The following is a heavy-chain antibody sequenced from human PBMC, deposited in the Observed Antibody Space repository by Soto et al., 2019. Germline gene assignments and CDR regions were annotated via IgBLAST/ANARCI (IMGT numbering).Heavy chain of an antibody. J-gene: IGHJ4*02. CDR3: ARHVTGTTWWTFDY. D-gene: IGHD1-7*01. Sequence: EVQLVESGGGLVQPGGSLRLSCAASGFTFSSYSMNWVRQAPGKGLEWVSYISSSSSTIYYADSVKGRFTISRDNAKNSLYLQMNSLRAEDTAVYYCARHVTGTTWWTFDYWGQGTLVTVSS. V-gene: IGHV3-48*01. CDR2: ISSSSSTI. CDR1: GFTFSSYS.